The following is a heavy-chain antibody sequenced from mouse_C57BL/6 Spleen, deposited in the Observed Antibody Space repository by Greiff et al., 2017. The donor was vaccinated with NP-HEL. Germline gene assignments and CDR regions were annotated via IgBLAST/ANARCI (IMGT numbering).Heavy chain of an antibody. D-gene: IGHD1-1*01. CDR2: IHPNSGST. CDR3: ARSGITTVVWYFDV. J-gene: IGHJ1*03. CDR1: GYTFTSYW. V-gene: IGHV1-64*01. Sequence: QVQLQQPGAELVKPGASVKLSCKASGYTFTSYWMHWVKQRPGQGLEWIGMIHPNSGSTNYNEKFKSKATLTVDKSSSTAYMQLSSLTSEDSAVYYCARSGITTVVWYFDVWGTGTTVTVSS.